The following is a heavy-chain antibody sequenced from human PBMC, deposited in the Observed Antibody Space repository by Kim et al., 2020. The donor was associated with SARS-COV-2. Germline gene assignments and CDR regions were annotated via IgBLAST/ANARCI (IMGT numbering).Heavy chain of an antibody. CDR1: DDSISSYY. CDR2: IFTTGST. CDR3: ASPTRGGSDGWFDP. J-gene: IGHJ5*02. D-gene: IGHD3-10*01. Sequence: SETLSLTCTVSDDSISSYYWTWIRQPAGKGLEWIGRIFTTGSTNYNPSLKSRVTISIDTSRNQFSLKLTTVTAADTAGYYCASPTRGGSDGWFDPWGQGTLVTVSS. V-gene: IGHV4-4*07.